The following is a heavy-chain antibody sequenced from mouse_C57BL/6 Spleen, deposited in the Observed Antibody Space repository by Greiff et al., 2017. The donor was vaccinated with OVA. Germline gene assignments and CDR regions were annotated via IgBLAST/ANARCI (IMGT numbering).Heavy chain of an antibody. V-gene: IGHV5-16*01. CDR2: INYDGSST. D-gene: IGHD2-4*01. Sequence: DVKLVESEGGLVQPGSSMKLSCTASGFTFSDYYMAWVRQVPEKGLEWVANINYDGSSTYYLDSLKSRFIISRDNAKNILYLQMSSLKSEDTATYYCARYDHDGDYAMDYWGQGTSVTVSS. CDR1: GFTFSDYY. J-gene: IGHJ4*01. CDR3: ARYDHDGDYAMDY.